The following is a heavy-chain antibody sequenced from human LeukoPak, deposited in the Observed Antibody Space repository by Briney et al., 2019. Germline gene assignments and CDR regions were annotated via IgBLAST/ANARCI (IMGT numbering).Heavy chain of an antibody. V-gene: IGHV1-3*01. D-gene: IGHD3-16*01. CDR3: ARAPGGDY. CDR1: GYTFTNYA. CDR2: INAGNGNT. Sequence: GASVKVSCKPSGYTFTNYAIHWVRQVPGQRLEWMGWINAGNGNTKYTQKFQGRVTITRDTSGSTVYMEVSSLRSEDTAVYYCARAPGGDYWGQGTLVTVSS. J-gene: IGHJ4*02.